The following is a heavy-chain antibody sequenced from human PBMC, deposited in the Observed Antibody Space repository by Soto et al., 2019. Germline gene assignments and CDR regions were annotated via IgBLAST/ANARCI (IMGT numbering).Heavy chain of an antibody. Sequence: QVQLVESGGGVVQPGRSLRLSCAASGFTFSSYGMHWVRQAPGKGLEWVAVIWYDGSNKYYADSVKGRFTISRDNSKNTLYLQMNSLRAEDTAVYYWARDTNLVRGGGLDYWGQGTLVTVSS. CDR1: GFTFSSYG. J-gene: IGHJ4*02. V-gene: IGHV3-33*01. CDR2: IWYDGSNK. CDR3: ARDTNLVRGGGLDY. D-gene: IGHD3-10*01.